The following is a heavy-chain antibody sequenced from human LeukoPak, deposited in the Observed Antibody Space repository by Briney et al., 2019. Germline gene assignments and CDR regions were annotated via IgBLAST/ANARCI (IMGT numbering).Heavy chain of an antibody. J-gene: IGHJ4*02. Sequence: GGSLRLSCAASGFTFSDYYMSWIRQAPGKGLEWVSGISGSGGSTYYADSVKGRFTISRDNSKNTLYLQMNSLRAEDTAVYYCAKALLGGAVDYWGQGTLVTVSS. CDR2: ISGSGGST. V-gene: IGHV3-23*01. D-gene: IGHD1-26*01. CDR3: AKALLGGAVDY. CDR1: GFTFSDYY.